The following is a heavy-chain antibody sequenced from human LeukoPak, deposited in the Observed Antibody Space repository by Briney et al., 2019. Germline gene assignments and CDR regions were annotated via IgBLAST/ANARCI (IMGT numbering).Heavy chain of an antibody. D-gene: IGHD1-7*01. CDR1: GGTFSSYA. CDR2: IIPIFGTA. V-gene: IGHV1-69*06. CDR3: ARERGLELLDC. J-gene: IGHJ4*02. Sequence: GASVKVSCKASGGTFSSYAISWVRQAPGQGLEWMGGIIPIFGTANYAQKFQGRVTITADKSTSTAYMELSSLRSEDTAVYYCARERGLELLDCWGQGTLVTVSS.